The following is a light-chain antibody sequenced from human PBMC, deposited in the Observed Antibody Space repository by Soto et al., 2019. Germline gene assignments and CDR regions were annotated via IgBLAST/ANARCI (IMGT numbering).Light chain of an antibody. V-gene: IGKV3-20*01. J-gene: IGKJ4*01. CDR2: GAS. Sequence: EIVLTQSPGTLSLSPGERATLSCRASQSVSSSYLAWYQQKPGQAPRLLIYGASSRATGIPDRFSGSGSGTDFTLTISGLEPEDFAVYYCQQYGSSPGFGGGTKVEIK. CDR3: QQYGSSPG. CDR1: QSVSSSY.